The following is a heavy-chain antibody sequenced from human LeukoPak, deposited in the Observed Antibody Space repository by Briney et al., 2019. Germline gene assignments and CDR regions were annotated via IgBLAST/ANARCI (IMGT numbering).Heavy chain of an antibody. D-gene: IGHD5-12*01. CDR2: ISWDGGST. Sequence: GGSLRLSCAASGFTFDDYAMHWVRQAPGKGLEWVSLISWDGGSTYYADSVKGRFTISRDNSKNSLYLQMNSLRAEDTALYYCAKDMNGIVATGAFDIWGQGTMVTVSS. CDR1: GFTFDDYA. CDR3: AKDMNGIVATGAFDI. J-gene: IGHJ3*02. V-gene: IGHV3-43D*03.